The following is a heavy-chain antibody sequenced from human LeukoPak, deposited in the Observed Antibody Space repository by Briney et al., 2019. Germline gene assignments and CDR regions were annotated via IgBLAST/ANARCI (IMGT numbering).Heavy chain of an antibody. CDR1: GYTFTSYG. D-gene: IGHD2-2*01. V-gene: IGHV1-18*04. CDR2: ISAYNGNT. J-gene: IGHJ5*02. Sequence: ASVTVSCTASGYTFTSYGISWVRQAPGQGLEWMGWISAYNGNTNYAQKLQGRVTMTTDTSTSTAYMELRSLRSDDTAVYYCARDPLQYQLTHNWFDPWGQGTLVTVSS. CDR3: ARDPLQYQLTHNWFDP.